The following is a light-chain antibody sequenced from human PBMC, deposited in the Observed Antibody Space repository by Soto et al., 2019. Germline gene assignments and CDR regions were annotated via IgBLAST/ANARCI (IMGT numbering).Light chain of an antibody. J-gene: IGKJ4*01. CDR1: QTVSNTY. CDR3: QQYGALPPT. Sequence: EIELTQFPGALSLSPGERVTLSCRASQTVSNTYLAWYQQKSGQAPKFLIYGASNRATGIPDRFSGSGSGTDFTLTISRLGPEDFAVYYCQQYGALPPTFGGGTKVEIK. V-gene: IGKV3-20*01. CDR2: GAS.